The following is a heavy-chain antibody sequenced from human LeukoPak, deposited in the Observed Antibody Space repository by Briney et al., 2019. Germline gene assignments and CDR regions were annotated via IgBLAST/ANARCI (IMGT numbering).Heavy chain of an antibody. D-gene: IGHD3-22*01. CDR1: GFTFSSYS. V-gene: IGHV3-30-3*01. J-gene: IGHJ4*02. CDR2: ISYDGSNK. Sequence: GGSLRLSCAASGFTFSSYSMRWVRQAPGKGLEWVAVISYDGSNKYYADSVKGRFTISRDNSKNTLYLQMNSLRAEDTAVYYCARGLYYYDSSGYWAPYFDYWGQGTLVTVCS. CDR3: ARGLYYYDSSGYWAPYFDY.